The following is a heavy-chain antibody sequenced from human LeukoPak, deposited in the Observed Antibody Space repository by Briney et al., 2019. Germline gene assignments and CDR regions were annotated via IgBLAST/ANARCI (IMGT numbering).Heavy chain of an antibody. CDR1: GYTLTELS. CDR2: FDPEDGET. CDR3: ATVAYYDFWSGYSKPANFDY. Sequence: ASVKVSCKVSGYTLTELSMHWVRQAPGKRLEWMGGFDPEDGETIYAQKFQGRVTMTEDTSTDTAYMELSSLRSEDTAVYYCATVAYYDFWSGYSKPANFDYWGQGTLVTVSS. D-gene: IGHD3-3*01. V-gene: IGHV1-24*01. J-gene: IGHJ4*02.